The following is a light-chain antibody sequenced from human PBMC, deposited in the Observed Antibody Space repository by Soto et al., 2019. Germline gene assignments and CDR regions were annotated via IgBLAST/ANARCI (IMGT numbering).Light chain of an antibody. CDR2: AAS. V-gene: IGKV3-20*01. CDR1: QSVSSSF. CDR3: HQYADSHET. J-gene: IGKJ2*01. Sequence: EVVLTQSPGTLSLSPGERATLSCRASQSVSSSFLAWYQQKPGQAPRLLIHAASTGATGIPARFRGSGSGNDVTLTIGTLEPEASAVYFCHQYADSHETFGQGTK.